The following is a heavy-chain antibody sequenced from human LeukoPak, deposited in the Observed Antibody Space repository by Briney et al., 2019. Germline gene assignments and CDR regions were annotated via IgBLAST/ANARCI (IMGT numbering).Heavy chain of an antibody. V-gene: IGHV3-23*01. J-gene: IGHJ4*02. CDR1: GFTFSNAW. Sequence: GGSLTLSCAASGFTFSNAWMSWVRQAPGKGLEWVGVICGGGGRTYYADSVKGRFTIYRDNSKNTLYVQMNSLRAEDTAVYYCAKDLLAATIDYYFDYWGQGTLVTVSS. CDR2: ICGGGGRT. D-gene: IGHD5-12*01. CDR3: AKDLLAATIDYYFDY.